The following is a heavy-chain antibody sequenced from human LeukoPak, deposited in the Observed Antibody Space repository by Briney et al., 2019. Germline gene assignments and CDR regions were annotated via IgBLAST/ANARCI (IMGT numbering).Heavy chain of an antibody. CDR2: INHSGST. CDR1: GGSFSGYY. Sequence: TSSETLSLTCAVYGGSFSGYYWSWIRQPPGKGLEWIGEINHSGSTNYNPSLKSRVTISVDTSKNQFSLKLSSVTAADTAVYYCARGSVGMATTFDHWGQGTLVTVSS. D-gene: IGHD5-24*01. V-gene: IGHV4-34*01. J-gene: IGHJ4*02. CDR3: ARGSVGMATTFDH.